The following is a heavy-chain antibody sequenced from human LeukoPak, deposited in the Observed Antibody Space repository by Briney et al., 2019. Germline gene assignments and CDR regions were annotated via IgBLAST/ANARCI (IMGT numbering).Heavy chain of an antibody. V-gene: IGHV3-64D*09. CDR3: VKDRSGSWAFDI. J-gene: IGHJ3*02. CDR1: GFTFSNYV. CDR2: VTAGGST. Sequence: GGSLRLSCSASGFTFSNYVMYWVRQAPGKGLEYVSVVTAGGSTYYADSVKGRFTISRDNSKDTLYLQMSSLRAEDTAVYYCVKDRSGSWAFDIWGQGTMVTVSS. D-gene: IGHD1-26*01.